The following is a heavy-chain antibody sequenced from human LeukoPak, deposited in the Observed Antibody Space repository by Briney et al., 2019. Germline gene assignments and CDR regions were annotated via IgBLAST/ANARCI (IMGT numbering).Heavy chain of an antibody. Sequence: ASVKVSCKASGYTFTSYGISWVRQAPGQGLEWMGGIIPIFGTANYAQKFQGRVTITTDESTSTAYMELSSLRSEDTAVYYCARNPAGYGSGSYASHYYYYMDVWGKGTTVTVSS. V-gene: IGHV1-69*05. CDR1: GYTFTSYG. D-gene: IGHD3-10*01. CDR3: ARNPAGYGSGSYASHYYYYMDV. J-gene: IGHJ6*03. CDR2: IIPIFGTA.